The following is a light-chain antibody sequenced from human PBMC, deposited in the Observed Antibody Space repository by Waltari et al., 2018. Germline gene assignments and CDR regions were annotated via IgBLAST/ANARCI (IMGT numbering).Light chain of an antibody. CDR3: CSYAGSKFYV. J-gene: IGLJ1*01. CDR1: SRYVGTYNL. CDR2: EVT. Sequence: QSALTQPASVSGSPGQSITISCTGTSRYVGTYNLVSWYQQHPGQGPKLMIYEVTKRPSGVSNRFSGSKSGNTASLTISGLQAEDEAEYYCCSYAGSKFYVFGTGTKVTVL. V-gene: IGLV2-23*02.